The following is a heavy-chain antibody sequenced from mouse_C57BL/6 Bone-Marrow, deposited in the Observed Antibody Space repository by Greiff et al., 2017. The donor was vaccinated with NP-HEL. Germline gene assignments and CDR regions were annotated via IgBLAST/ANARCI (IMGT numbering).Heavy chain of an antibody. Sequence: VNLVESGGGLVQPGGSLKLSCAASGFTFSDYYMYWVRQTPEKRLEWVAYISNGGGSTYYPDTVKGRFTISRDNAKNTLYLQMSRLKSEDTAMYYCARRANPYAMDYWGQGTSVTVSS. J-gene: IGHJ4*01. CDR3: ARRANPYAMDY. V-gene: IGHV5-12*01. D-gene: IGHD3-1*01. CDR1: GFTFSDYY. CDR2: ISNGGGST.